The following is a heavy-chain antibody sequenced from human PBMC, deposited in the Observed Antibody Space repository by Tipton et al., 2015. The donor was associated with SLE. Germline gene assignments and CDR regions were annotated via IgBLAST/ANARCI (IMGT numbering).Heavy chain of an antibody. CDR3: AREGFRESIGAFDI. CDR2: ISYDGSNK. J-gene: IGHJ3*02. Sequence: RSLRLSCAASGFTFSSYAMHWVRQAPGKGLEWVAVISYDGSNKYYADSVKGRFTVSRDNSKNTLYLQMNGLRAEDTAVYYCAREGFRESIGAFDIWGQGTMVTVSS. V-gene: IGHV3-30*04. D-gene: IGHD3-10*01. CDR1: GFTFSSYA.